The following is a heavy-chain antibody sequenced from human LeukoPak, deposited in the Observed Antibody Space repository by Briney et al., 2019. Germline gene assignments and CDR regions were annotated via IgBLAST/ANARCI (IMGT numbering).Heavy chain of an antibody. CDR1: GLTFSSYS. CDR2: ISSSSSYI. V-gene: IGHV3-21*01. Sequence: GGSLRLSCAASGLTFSSYSMNWVRQAPGKGLEWVSSISSSSSYIYYADSVKGRFTISRDNAKNSLYLQMNSLRAEDTAVYYCARDQGSAIAVAGGDFDYWGQGTLVTVSS. CDR3: ARDQGSAIAVAGGDFDY. J-gene: IGHJ4*02. D-gene: IGHD6-19*01.